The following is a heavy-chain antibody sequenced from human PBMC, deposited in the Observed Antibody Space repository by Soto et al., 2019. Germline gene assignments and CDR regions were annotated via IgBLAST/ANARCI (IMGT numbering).Heavy chain of an antibody. CDR1: GGTFSSYA. CDR2: ISPIFGTA. Sequence: QVQLVQSGAEVKKPGSSVKVSCKASGGTFSSYAISWVRQAPGQGLEWMGGISPIFGTANYAQKFQGRVTITADESTSTAYMELSSLRSEDTAVYYCARGSCSGGSCYPAALYYYYGMDVWGQGTTVTVSS. CDR3: ARGSCSGGSCYPAALYYYYGMDV. J-gene: IGHJ6*02. V-gene: IGHV1-69*01. D-gene: IGHD2-15*01.